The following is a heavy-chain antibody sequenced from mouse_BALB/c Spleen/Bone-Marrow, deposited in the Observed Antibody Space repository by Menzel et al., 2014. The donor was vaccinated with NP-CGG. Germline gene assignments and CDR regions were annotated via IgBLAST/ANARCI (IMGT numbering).Heavy chain of an antibody. J-gene: IGHJ4*01. V-gene: IGHV1S137*01. Sequence: QVHVKQSGAELVRPGASVKISCKGSGYTFTDYAMHWVKQSHAESLEWIGVINTYFGDISYNQKFKGKATIAVDKTSRSVYVELARLTAEDSAIYYCARGYSNNYGMVYWGQGTPVTGSS. CDR1: GYTFTDYA. CDR2: INTYFGDI. D-gene: IGHD2-5*01. CDR3: ARGYSNNYGMVY.